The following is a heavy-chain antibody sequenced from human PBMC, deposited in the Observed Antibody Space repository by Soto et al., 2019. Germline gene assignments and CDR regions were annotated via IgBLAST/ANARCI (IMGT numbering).Heavy chain of an antibody. CDR3: ARDREQCLVGYYFDY. Sequence: QVQLVESGGGVVQPGRSLRLSCAASGFTFSRYGMHWVRQAPGRGLEWVAVIWYDGSNIYYADSVKGRFTISRDNSKDTLDLQMNSLRAEDTAVYYCARDREQCLVGYYFDYWGQGTLVTVSS. CDR1: GFTFSRYG. J-gene: IGHJ4*02. D-gene: IGHD6-19*01. V-gene: IGHV3-33*01. CDR2: IWYDGSNI.